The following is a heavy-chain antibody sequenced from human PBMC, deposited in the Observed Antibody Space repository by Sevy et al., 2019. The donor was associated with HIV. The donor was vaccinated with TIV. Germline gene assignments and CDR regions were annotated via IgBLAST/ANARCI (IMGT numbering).Heavy chain of an antibody. D-gene: IGHD3-3*01. Sequence: GGSLRLSCAASGFTFSSYSMNWVRQAPGKGLEWVSSISSSSSYIYYADSVKGRFAISRDNDKNSVSLQMNGLRVEDAALYYCAREVGGFNWRPYYFDSWGQGTLVTVSS. CDR3: AREVGGFNWRPYYFDS. V-gene: IGHV3-21*01. CDR2: ISSSSSYI. CDR1: GFTFSSYS. J-gene: IGHJ4*02.